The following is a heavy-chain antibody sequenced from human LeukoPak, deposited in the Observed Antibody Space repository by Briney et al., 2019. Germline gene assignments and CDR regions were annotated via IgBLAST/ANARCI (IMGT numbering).Heavy chain of an antibody. CDR2: IYPGDSDT. D-gene: IGHD3-3*01. CDR3: ARIVLLDDFWSGYYLDY. Sequence: GESLKISCKGSGYSFTSYWIGWVRQMPGEGLEWMGMIYPGDSDTRYSPSFQGQVTISADKSISTAYLQWSSLKASDTAMYYCARIVLLDDFWSGYYLDYWGQGTLVTVSS. J-gene: IGHJ4*02. V-gene: IGHV5-51*01. CDR1: GYSFTSYW.